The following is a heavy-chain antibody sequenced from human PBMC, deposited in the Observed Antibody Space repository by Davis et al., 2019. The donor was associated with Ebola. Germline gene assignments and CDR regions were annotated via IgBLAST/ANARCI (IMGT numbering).Heavy chain of an antibody. V-gene: IGHV3-74*01. D-gene: IGHD1-26*01. J-gene: IGHJ4*02. CDR3: AKSPGCYYND. Sequence: PGGSLRLSCEASGFTFSTTWMHWVRHAPGKGLMWVSRINGDATSIAYADSVRGRFTISRDNAKNTLYLQMDSLRAEDTAVYFCAKSPGCYYNDWGQGTLVTVSS. CDR2: INGDATSI. CDR1: GFTFSTTW.